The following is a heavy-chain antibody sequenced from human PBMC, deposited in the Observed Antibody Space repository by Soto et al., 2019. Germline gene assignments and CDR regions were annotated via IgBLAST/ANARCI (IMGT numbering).Heavy chain of an antibody. J-gene: IGHJ4*02. CDR2: ISNYNGKT. V-gene: IGHV1-18*01. D-gene: IGHD1-26*01. CDR1: GYTFTNYG. CDR3: ARGSPQWELYY. Sequence: ASVKVSCKASGYTFTNYGITWVRQAPGQGLEWMGWISNYNGKTNYAQNLQGRVTMTTDTSTSTAYMELTSLRSDDTAVYYCARGSPQWELYYWGQGTLVTVSS.